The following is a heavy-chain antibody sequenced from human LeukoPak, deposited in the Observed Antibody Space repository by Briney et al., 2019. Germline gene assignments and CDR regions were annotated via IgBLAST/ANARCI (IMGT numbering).Heavy chain of an antibody. CDR3: ARGSDLIPQVR. Sequence: SETLSLTCAVYGGSFSGYYWSWIRQPPGKGLEWIGEINHSGSTNYNPSLKSRVTISVDTSKNQFSLKLSSVTAADTAVYYCARGSDLIPQVRWGQGTLVTASS. CDR1: GGSFSGYY. V-gene: IGHV4-34*01. CDR2: INHSGST. J-gene: IGHJ4*02. D-gene: IGHD3-10*01.